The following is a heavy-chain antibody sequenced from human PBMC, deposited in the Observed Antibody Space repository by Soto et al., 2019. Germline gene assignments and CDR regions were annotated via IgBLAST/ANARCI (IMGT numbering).Heavy chain of an antibody. CDR3: AGGVRNYYAVDV. Sequence: GGSLRLSCAASGFTFSSHWMHWVRQGSGEGLVWVSRINTDASTTNYADSVRGRFTISRDNAKDTVFLQMNSLTAEDTAVYYCAGGVRNYYAVDVWGQGTTVTVSS. V-gene: IGHV3-74*01. J-gene: IGHJ6*02. CDR1: GFTFSSHW. CDR2: INTDASTT.